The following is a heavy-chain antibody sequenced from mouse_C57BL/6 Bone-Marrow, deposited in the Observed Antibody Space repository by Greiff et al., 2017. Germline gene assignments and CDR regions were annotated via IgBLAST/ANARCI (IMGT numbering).Heavy chain of an antibody. V-gene: IGHV10-3*01. D-gene: IGHD2-3*01. CDR3: GRENDGYYEAWFAY. CDR2: IRSKSSNYAT. J-gene: IGHJ3*01. CDR1: GFTFNTYA. Sequence: EVQGVESGGGLVQPKGSLKLSCAASGFTFNTYAMHWVRQAPGKGLEWVARIRSKSSNYATYYADSVKDRFTISRDDSQSMLYLQMNNLKTEDTAMYYCGRENDGYYEAWFAYWGQGTLVTVSA.